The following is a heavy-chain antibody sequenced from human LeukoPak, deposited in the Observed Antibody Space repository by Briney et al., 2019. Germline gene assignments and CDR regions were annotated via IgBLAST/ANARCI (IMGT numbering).Heavy chain of an antibody. D-gene: IGHD3-10*01. CDR1: GFTFSSYG. Sequence: GGSLRLSCAASGFTFSSYGMHWVRQAPGKGLEWVAVIWYDGSNKYYADSVKGRFTISRDNSKNTLYLQMNSLRAEDTAVYYCAKDLTKYYYGSVDYWGQGTLVTVSS. V-gene: IGHV3-33*06. J-gene: IGHJ4*02. CDR2: IWYDGSNK. CDR3: AKDLTKYYYGSVDY.